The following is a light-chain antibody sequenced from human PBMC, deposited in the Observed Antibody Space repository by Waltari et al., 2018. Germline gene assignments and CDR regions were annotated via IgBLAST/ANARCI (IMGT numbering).Light chain of an antibody. CDR2: SND. J-gene: IGLJ3*02. Sequence: QSVLTQPPSTSGTPGQRVPIPFSGSSPHSGNHHTHWYQHLPGTDPRLLIFSNDQRPSGVPDRFSGSKSGTSASLAISGLQSDDESDYFCAAWDDSLNGMVFGGGTHLTVL. CDR3: AAWDDSLNGMV. CDR1: SPHSGNHH. V-gene: IGLV1-44*01.